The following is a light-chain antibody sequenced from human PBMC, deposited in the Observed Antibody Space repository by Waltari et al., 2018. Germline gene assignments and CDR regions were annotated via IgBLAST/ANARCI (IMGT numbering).Light chain of an antibody. Sequence: DIQMTQTPSSLSASVGDRVTISCQASQDINNYLNWYQQKPGNAPKLLIYDASNLEIGVPSRFSGGGSGTDFTFIITSLQPEDIATYYCQQYENLPLTFGQGTRLEI. V-gene: IGKV1-33*01. CDR3: QQYENLPLT. CDR1: QDINNY. CDR2: DAS. J-gene: IGKJ5*01.